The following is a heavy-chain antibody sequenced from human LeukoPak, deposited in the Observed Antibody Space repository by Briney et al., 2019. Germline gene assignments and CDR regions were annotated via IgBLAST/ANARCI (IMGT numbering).Heavy chain of an antibody. CDR3: ARVPLHDSSGHYYPH. V-gene: IGHV1-3*01. CDR2: INGGNGNA. J-gene: IGHJ1*01. D-gene: IGHD3-22*01. Sequence: GASVQVSCKTSGYTFTNYGMHWVRQAPGQRLEWMGWINGGNGNAKYSQNFQGRVTIIRDTSASTAYMELSSLRSEDTAVYYCARVPLHDSSGHYYPHWGQGTLVTVYS. CDR1: GYTFTNYG.